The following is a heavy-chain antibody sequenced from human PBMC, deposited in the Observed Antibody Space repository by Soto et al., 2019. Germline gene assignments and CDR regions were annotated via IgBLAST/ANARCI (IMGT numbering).Heavy chain of an antibody. CDR3: ARVGDCSGGSCYSEDFDY. V-gene: IGHV1-69*01. D-gene: IGHD2-15*01. J-gene: IGHJ4*02. CDR2: IIPIFGTA. CDR1: GGTFSSYA. Sequence: QVQLVQSGAEVKKPGSSVKVSCKASGGTFSSYAISWVRQAPGQGLEWMGGIIPIFGTANYAQKFQGRVTITGDESTSTAYMELSSLRSEDTAVYYCARVGDCSGGSCYSEDFDYWGQGTLVTVSS.